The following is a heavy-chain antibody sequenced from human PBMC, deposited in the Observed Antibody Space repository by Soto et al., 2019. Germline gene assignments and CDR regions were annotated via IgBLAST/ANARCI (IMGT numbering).Heavy chain of an antibody. D-gene: IGHD2-2*01. CDR1: GGTFSSYA. CDR3: ARDNAGIVVVPAAREGYYYGMDV. J-gene: IGHJ6*02. V-gene: IGHV1-69*01. Sequence: QVQLVQSGAEVKKPGSSVKVSCKASGGTFSSYAISWVRQAPGQGLEWMGGIIPIFGTANYAQKFQGRVTITADESTSTAYMEVSRLRSEDKAVYYCARDNAGIVVVPAAREGYYYGMDVWGQGTTVTVSS. CDR2: IIPIFGTA.